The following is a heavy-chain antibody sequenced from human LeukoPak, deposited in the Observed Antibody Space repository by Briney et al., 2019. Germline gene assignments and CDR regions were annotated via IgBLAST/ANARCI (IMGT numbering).Heavy chain of an antibody. J-gene: IGHJ4*02. CDR1: GFTFSSYG. Sequence: PGGSLRLSCAASGFTFSSYGMHWVRHAPGKGLEWVSLISGHSTNTYYADSVKGRFTISRDSSKISLYLQMNSLRTEDTALYYCAMDIGTGTSDYFDHWGQGTLVTVSS. D-gene: IGHD1-7*01. CDR2: ISGHSTNT. V-gene: IGHV3-43*02. CDR3: AMDIGTGTSDYFDH.